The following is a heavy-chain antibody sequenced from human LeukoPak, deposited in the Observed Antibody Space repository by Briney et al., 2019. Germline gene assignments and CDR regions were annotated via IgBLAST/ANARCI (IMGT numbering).Heavy chain of an antibody. V-gene: IGHV4-4*07. CDR3: ARMSSHYYYYYMDV. Sequence: SETLSLTCTVSGGSISSYYWSWIRQPAGKGLEWIGRIYTSGSTNYNPSLKSRVTMSVDTSKNQFSLKLSSVTAADTAVYYCARMSSHYYYYYMDVWGKGTTVTISS. J-gene: IGHJ6*03. CDR2: IYTSGST. D-gene: IGHD6-6*01. CDR1: GGSISSYY.